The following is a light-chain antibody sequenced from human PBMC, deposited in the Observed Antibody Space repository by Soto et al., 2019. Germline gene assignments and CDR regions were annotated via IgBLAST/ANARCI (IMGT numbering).Light chain of an antibody. CDR2: EGS. V-gene: IGLV2-23*01. CDR1: SSDVGSYNL. Sequence: QSVLTQPASVSGSPGQSITLSFTGTSSDVGSYNLVSWYQQHPGKAPKLMIYEGSKRPSGVSNRFSGSKSGNTASLTISGLQAEDEADYYCCSYAGSSTYVVFGGGTKLTVL. J-gene: IGLJ2*01. CDR3: CSYAGSSTYVV.